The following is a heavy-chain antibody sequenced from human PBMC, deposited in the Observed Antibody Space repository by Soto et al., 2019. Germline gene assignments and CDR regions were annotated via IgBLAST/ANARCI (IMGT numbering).Heavy chain of an antibody. V-gene: IGHV4-59*08. CDR3: ARGYGDYLLAY. D-gene: IGHD4-17*01. CDR1: GGSISSYY. Sequence: SETLSLTCTVSGGSISSYYWSWIRQPPWKGLEWIGYIYYSGSTNYNPSLKSRVTISVDTSKNQFSLKLSSVTAADTAVYYCARGYGDYLLAYWGQGTLFTVSP. CDR2: IYYSGST. J-gene: IGHJ4*02.